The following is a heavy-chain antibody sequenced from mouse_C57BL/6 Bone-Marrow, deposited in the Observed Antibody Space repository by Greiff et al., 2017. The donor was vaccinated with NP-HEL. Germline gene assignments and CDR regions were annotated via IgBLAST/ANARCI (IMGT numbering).Heavy chain of an antibody. V-gene: IGHV1-64*01. CDR1: GYTFTSYW. Sequence: QVQLQQSGAELVKPGASVKLSCKASGYTFTSYWMHWVKQRPGQGLEWIGMIHPNSGSTNYNEKFKSKATLTVDKSSSTAYMQLSSLTSEDAAVYCYAKGIYYGSSWWHYWGQGTTLTVSS. CDR3: AKGIYYGSSWWHY. CDR2: IHPNSGST. D-gene: IGHD1-1*01. J-gene: IGHJ2*01.